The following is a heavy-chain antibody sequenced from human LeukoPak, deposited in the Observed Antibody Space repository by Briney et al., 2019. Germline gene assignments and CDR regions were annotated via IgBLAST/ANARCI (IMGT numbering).Heavy chain of an antibody. J-gene: IGHJ4*02. CDR1: GFTFDDYA. CDR2: INWNGGST. CDR3: ARVKGSGYRNSIDY. Sequence: GGSLRLSCAASGFTFDDYAMSCVRQAPGKGLEWVSGINWNGGSTYYRDSVKGRFTISRDNAKNSLYLQMNSLRAEDTALYYCARVKGSGYRNSIDYWGQGTLVTVSS. V-gene: IGHV3-20*04. D-gene: IGHD3-3*01.